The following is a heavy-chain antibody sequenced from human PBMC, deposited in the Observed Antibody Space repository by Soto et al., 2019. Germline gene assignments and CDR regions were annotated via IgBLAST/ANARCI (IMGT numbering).Heavy chain of an antibody. V-gene: IGHV5-10-1*01. J-gene: IGHJ4*02. D-gene: IGHD3-22*01. Sequence: GESLKISCQASGYSFTTYWISWVRQMPGKGLECMGRIDPTDSYTDYGPSFEGHVTMSVDRSINTAYLEWSSLKASDSAMYYCAILSRANDSSGDHILDYWGLGTLVTVSS. CDR2: IDPTDSYT. CDR3: AILSRANDSSGDHILDY. CDR1: GYSFTTYW.